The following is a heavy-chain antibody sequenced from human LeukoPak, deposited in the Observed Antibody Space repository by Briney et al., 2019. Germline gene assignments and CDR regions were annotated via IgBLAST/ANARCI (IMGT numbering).Heavy chain of an antibody. D-gene: IGHD2/OR15-2a*01. CDR1: GFTFSSYS. CDR2: ISSSSSYI. Sequence: GGSLRLSCAASGFTFSSYSMNWVRQAPGKGLEWVSSISSSSSYIYYADSVKGRFTISRDNSKNTLYLQMNSLRAEDTAVYYCVRVIVKYYFDYWGQGTLVTVSS. J-gene: IGHJ4*02. CDR3: VRVIVKYYFDY. V-gene: IGHV3-21*04.